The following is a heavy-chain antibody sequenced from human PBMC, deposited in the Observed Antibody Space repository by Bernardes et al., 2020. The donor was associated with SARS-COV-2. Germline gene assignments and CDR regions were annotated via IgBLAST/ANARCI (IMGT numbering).Heavy chain of an antibody. J-gene: IGHJ3*02. CDR3: ARDGRYCSSTSCDAFDI. D-gene: IGHD2-2*01. V-gene: IGHV3-33*01. CDR2: IWYDGSNK. CDR1: GFTFSSYG. Sequence: GSLRLSCAASGFTFSSYGMHWVRQAPGKGLEWVAVIWYDGSNKYYADSVKGRFTISRDNSKNTLYLQMNSLRAEDTAVYYCARDGRYCSSTSCDAFDIWGQGTMVTVSS.